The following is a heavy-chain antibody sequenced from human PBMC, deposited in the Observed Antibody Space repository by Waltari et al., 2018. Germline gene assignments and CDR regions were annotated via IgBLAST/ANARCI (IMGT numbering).Heavy chain of an antibody. CDR2: ISYDGSNK. D-gene: IGHD2-8*01. Sequence: QVQLVESGGGVVQPGRSLRLSCAASGFTFSSYGMHWVRQAPGQGLEWVAVISYDGSNKYYADSVKGRFTISRDNSKNTLYLQMNSLRAEDTAVYYCAKRMVRSGAFVLISGGRSYGMDVWGQGTTVTVSS. V-gene: IGHV3-30*18. CDR3: AKRMVRSGAFVLISGGRSYGMDV. J-gene: IGHJ6*02. CDR1: GFTFSSYG.